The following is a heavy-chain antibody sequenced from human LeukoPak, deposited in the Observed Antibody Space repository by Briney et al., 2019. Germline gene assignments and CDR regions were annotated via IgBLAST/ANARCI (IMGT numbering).Heavy chain of an antibody. CDR1: GFTVSSNY. CDR3: ATTQYKWTDVGAFDI. CDR2: IYSTGGT. J-gene: IGHJ3*02. V-gene: IGHV3-53*01. Sequence: PGGSLRLSCAASGFTVSSNYMSWVRQAPGKGLEWDSSIYSTGGTYYADSVKGRFTISRDNSKNMLFLQMNSLRVEDTAVYSCATTQYKWTDVGAFDIWGEATVVTVSS. D-gene: IGHD1-1*01.